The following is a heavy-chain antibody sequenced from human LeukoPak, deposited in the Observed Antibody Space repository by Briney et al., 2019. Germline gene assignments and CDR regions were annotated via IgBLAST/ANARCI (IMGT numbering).Heavy chain of an antibody. V-gene: IGHV4-59*01. D-gene: IGHD3-3*01. J-gene: IGHJ4*02. CDR3: VRSDDFWSGYYGY. Sequence: PSETLSLTCAVSGGSISTYCWSWIRQPPGKGLEWIGFIFYSGSTNYNPSLKSRVTISVDTSKNQFSLKLSSVTAADTAVYYCVRSDDFWSGYYGYWGQGTLVTVSS. CDR2: IFYSGST. CDR1: GGSISTYC.